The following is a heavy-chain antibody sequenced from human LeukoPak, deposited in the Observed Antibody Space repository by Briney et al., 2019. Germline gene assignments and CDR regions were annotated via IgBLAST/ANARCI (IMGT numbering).Heavy chain of an antibody. J-gene: IGHJ4*02. CDR2: INPNSGGT. Sequence: GASVKVSCKASGYTFTGYYLHWVRQAPGQGLEWMGWINPNSGGTNYAQKFQGRVTMTRDTSISTAHMELSRLTSDDTAVYYCARDSCSISSCPFFAFWGRGTLVTVSS. CDR1: GYTFTGYY. D-gene: IGHD2-2*01. CDR3: ARDSCSISSCPFFAF. V-gene: IGHV1-2*02.